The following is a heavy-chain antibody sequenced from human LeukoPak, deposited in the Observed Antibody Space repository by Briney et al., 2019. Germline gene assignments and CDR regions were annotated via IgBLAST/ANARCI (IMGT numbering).Heavy chain of an antibody. Sequence: GGSLRLSCAASGFTVNGNFMSWVRQAPGKGLEWVSLIYSGGSTYYADSVKGRFTVSRDTSKNTLYLQMSSLRAEDTVIYYCARAISTEAFDIWGQGAMVTVSS. CDR1: GFTVNGNF. J-gene: IGHJ3*02. CDR3: ARAISTEAFDI. V-gene: IGHV3-53*01. CDR2: IYSGGST. D-gene: IGHD3-9*01.